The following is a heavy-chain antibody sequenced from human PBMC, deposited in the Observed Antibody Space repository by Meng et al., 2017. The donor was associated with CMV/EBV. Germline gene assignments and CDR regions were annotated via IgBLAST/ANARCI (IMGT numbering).Heavy chain of an antibody. D-gene: IGHD1-14*01. CDR2: ISYDGSQT. CDR3: TKDRVGGGATAFDS. CDR1: GFTFNHYN. J-gene: IGHJ4*01. V-gene: IGHV3-30*18. Sequence: ASGFTFNHYNLHWVRQAPGRDLKWVTTISYDGSQTYTADSVKGRFTISRDNSKLPLDLQMTRLIREDTALYYCTKDRVGGGATAFDSWGPRTLVPVSS.